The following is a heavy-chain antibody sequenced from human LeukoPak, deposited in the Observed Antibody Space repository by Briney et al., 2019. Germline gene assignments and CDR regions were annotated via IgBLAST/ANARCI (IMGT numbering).Heavy chain of an antibody. CDR1: GFTFSSYS. CDR3: ARGLAARRGAFDI. V-gene: IGHV3-48*01. D-gene: IGHD6-6*01. CDR2: ISTSSSPI. J-gene: IGHJ3*02. Sequence: GGSLRLSCAASGFTFSSYSMNWVRQAPGKGLEWVSYISTSSSPIYYADSVKGRFTVSRDNAKNSLYLQMNSLRAEDTAVYYCARGLAARRGAFDIWGQGTMVTVSS.